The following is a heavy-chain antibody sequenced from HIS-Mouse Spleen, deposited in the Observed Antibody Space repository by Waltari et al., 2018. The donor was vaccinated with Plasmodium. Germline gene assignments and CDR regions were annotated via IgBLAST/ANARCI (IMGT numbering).Heavy chain of an antibody. J-gene: IGHJ4*02. Sequence: EVQLVESGGGLVQPGRSLRLSCAASGFPFADYAMHWVRQAPGKGLEWVSGISWNSGSIGYADSVKGRFTISRDNAKNSLYLQMNSLRAEDTALYYCAKDFCSGGSCLGLFDYWGQGTLVTVSS. CDR1: GFPFADYA. CDR2: ISWNSGSI. V-gene: IGHV3-9*01. D-gene: IGHD2-15*01. CDR3: AKDFCSGGSCLGLFDY.